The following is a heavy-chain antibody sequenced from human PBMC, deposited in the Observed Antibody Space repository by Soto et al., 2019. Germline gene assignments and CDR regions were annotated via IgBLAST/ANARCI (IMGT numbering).Heavy chain of an antibody. CDR1: GYTFTSYG. Sequence: QVQLVQSGAEVKKPGASVKVSCKASGYTFTSYGISWVRQAPGQGLEWMGWISAYNGNTNHAQKLQGRVTMTTDTSTSTAYMELRSLTSDDTAVYYCAKGYCTNGVCFGAFDIWGQGTMVTVSS. D-gene: IGHD2-8*01. CDR3: AKGYCTNGVCFGAFDI. V-gene: IGHV1-18*01. CDR2: ISAYNGNT. J-gene: IGHJ3*02.